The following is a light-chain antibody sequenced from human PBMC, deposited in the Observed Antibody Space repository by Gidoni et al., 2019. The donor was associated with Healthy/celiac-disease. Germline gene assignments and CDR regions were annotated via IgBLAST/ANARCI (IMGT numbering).Light chain of an antibody. CDR3: CSYAGSSTFDVV. CDR2: EGS. Sequence: QSALTQPASESWSPGQSITISCTGTSSDVGSYNLVSWYQQHPGKAPKLMIYEGSKRPSGVSNRFSGSKSGNTASLTISGLQAEDEADYYCCSYAGSSTFDVVFGGGTKLTVL. V-gene: IGLV2-23*03. CDR1: SSDVGSYNL. J-gene: IGLJ2*01.